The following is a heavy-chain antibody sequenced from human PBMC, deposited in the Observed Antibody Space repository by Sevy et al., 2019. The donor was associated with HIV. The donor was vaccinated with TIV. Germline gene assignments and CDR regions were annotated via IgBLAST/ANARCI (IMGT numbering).Heavy chain of an antibody. V-gene: IGHV1-58*01. D-gene: IGHD1-26*01. CDR1: GFTFTSSA. CDR2: IVVGSGNT. J-gene: IGHJ4*02. Sequence: ASVKVSCKASGFTFTSSAVQWVRQARGQRLEWIGWIVVGSGNTNYAQKFQERVTITRDMSTSTAYMELSSLRSEDTAVYYCAASPYGVGATTNDFDYWGQGTLVTVSS. CDR3: AASPYGVGATTNDFDY.